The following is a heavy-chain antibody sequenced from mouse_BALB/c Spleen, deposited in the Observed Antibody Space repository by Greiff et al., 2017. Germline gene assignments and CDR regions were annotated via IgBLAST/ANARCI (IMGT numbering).Heavy chain of an antibody. CDR3: ARSGYYGNDVDY. J-gene: IGHJ2*01. D-gene: IGHD2-2*01. V-gene: IGHV1-54*01. Sequence: VQLQQSGAELVRPGTSVKVSCKASGYAFTNYLIEWVKQRPGQGLEWIGVINPGSGGTNYNEKFKGKATLTADKSSSTAYMQLSSLTSDDSAVYFCARSGYYGNDVDYWGQGTTLTVSS. CDR1: GYAFTNYL. CDR2: INPGSGGT.